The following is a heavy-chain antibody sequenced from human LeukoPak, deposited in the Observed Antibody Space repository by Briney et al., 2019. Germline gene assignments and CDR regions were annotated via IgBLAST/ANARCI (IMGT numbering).Heavy chain of an antibody. Sequence: KASETLSLTCAVSGYSIRSGDYWGWIRQSPGKGLEWIGIIYHSGSTHYNPSLKSRVTISVDTSKSQFSLMLSSVTAADTAVYYCARNRSVTATPGFDHWGQGTLVTVSS. D-gene: IGHD2-21*02. CDR2: IYHSGST. CDR3: ARNRSVTATPGFDH. J-gene: IGHJ4*02. V-gene: IGHV4-38-2*01. CDR1: GYSIRSGDY.